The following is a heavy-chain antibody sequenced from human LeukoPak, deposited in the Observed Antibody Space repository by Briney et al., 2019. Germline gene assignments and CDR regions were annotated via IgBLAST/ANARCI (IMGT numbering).Heavy chain of an antibody. J-gene: IGHJ6*03. Sequence: GGSLRLSCAAPGFTFDDYGMSWVRPAPGKGLGWVSGINWNGGSTGYADSVKGRVTISRDNAKNSLYLHMNSLRAEDTALYYCGRVPYYYESRGYYPYYYYMDVWGKGGTVSVSS. CDR2: INWNGGST. CDR1: GFTFDDYG. D-gene: IGHD3-22*01. CDR3: GRVPYYYESRGYYPYYYYMDV. V-gene: IGHV3-20*04.